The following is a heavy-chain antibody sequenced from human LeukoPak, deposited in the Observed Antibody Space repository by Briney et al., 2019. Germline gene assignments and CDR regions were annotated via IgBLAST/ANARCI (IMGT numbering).Heavy chain of an antibody. V-gene: IGHV3-30-3*01. Sequence: GRSLRLSCAASGFTFSSYAMHWVRQAPGKGLEWVAVISYDGSNKYYADSVKGRFTISRDNSKNTLYLQMNSLRAEDTAVYYCARAGLSRGLFDYWSQGTLVTVSS. CDR2: ISYDGSNK. J-gene: IGHJ4*02. CDR1: GFTFSSYA. CDR3: ARAGLSRGLFDY.